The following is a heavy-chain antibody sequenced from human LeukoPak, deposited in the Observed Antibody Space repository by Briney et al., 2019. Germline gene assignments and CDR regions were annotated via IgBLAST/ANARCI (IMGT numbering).Heavy chain of an antibody. CDR2: IYPGDSDT. D-gene: IGHD1-26*01. V-gene: IGHV5-51*01. J-gene: IGHJ4*02. CDR3: ARHELIVGVSDY. CDR1: GSSFTSYW. Sequence: GESLQISCQGSGSSFTSYWIGWVRQLPGKGLEWMGIIYPGDSDTRYSPSFQGQVTISADKSISTAYLQWSSLKASDTAMYYCARHELIVGVSDYWGQGTLVTVSS.